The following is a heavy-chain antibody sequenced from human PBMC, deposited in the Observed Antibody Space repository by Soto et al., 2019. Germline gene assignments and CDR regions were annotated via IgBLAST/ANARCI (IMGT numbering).Heavy chain of an antibody. V-gene: IGHV3-23*01. J-gene: IGHJ4*02. D-gene: IGHD6-19*01. CDR1: GFTFNNYV. Sequence: GGSLRLSCAASGFTFNNYVMSWVHQAPGKGLEWVSAISGNGASTYYADSVKGRFTISRDNSKNTLYLQMNSLRAEDTAVYYCAKYSSGWYSAFDYWGQGTLVTVSS. CDR3: AKYSSGWYSAFDY. CDR2: ISGNGAST.